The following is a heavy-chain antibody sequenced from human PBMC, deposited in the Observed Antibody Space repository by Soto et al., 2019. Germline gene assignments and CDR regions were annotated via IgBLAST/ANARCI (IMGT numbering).Heavy chain of an antibody. V-gene: IGHV1-69*01. Sequence: QVQLVQSGAEVKKPGSSVKVSCKASGGTFGSYAISWVRQAPGQGLEWMGGIITIPGTANYAQKFQGRFTIAADESTSTAYMELSSVRSEDTAVYYCARSQGSSTSLEIYYYYYYGMDVWGQGTTVTVSS. J-gene: IGHJ6*02. D-gene: IGHD2-2*01. CDR3: ARSQGSSTSLEIYYYYYYGMDV. CDR2: IITIPGTA. CDR1: GGTFGSYA.